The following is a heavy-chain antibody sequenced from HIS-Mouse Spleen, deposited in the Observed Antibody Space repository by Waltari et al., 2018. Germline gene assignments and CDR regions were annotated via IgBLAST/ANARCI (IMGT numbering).Heavy chain of an antibody. CDR2: IIPILGIA. V-gene: IGHV1-69*04. CDR1: GGTFSSYA. Sequence: QVQLVQSGAEVKKPGSSVKVSCKASGGTFSSYAISWVRQAPGQGLEWMGRIIPILGIANDEQKFQGRVTINADKSTSTAYMELSSLRSEDTAVYYCARAIGSPLDYWGQGTLVTVSS. J-gene: IGHJ4*02. CDR3: ARAIGSPLDY.